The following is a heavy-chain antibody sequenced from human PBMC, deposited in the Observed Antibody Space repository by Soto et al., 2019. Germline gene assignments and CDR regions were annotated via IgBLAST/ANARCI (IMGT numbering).Heavy chain of an antibody. CDR3: AREGGLYYGSGIRGVDKRMDV. J-gene: IGHJ6*02. V-gene: IGHV4-34*01. CDR1: GGSFSDYY. Sequence: SDPPSLTGAVYGGSFSDYYWSWIRQPPGKGLEWIGEINHSGSTNYNPSLKSRVTISVDTSKNRFSLKLSSVTAADTAVYYCAREGGLYYGSGIRGVDKRMDVWGQGNTVRVS. D-gene: IGHD3-10*01. CDR2: INHSGST.